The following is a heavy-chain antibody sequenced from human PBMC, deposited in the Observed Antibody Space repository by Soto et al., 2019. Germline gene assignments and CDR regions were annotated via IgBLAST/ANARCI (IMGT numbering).Heavy chain of an antibody. CDR3: ARIDAVVVPAANRYYYYYYMDV. CDR1: GYTFTSYG. D-gene: IGHD2-2*01. V-gene: IGHV1-18*01. Sequence: KWAAASVKVSCKASGYTFTSYGISWVRQAPGQGLEWMGWISAYNGNTNYAQKLQGRVTMTTDTSTSTAYMELRSLRSDDTAVYYCARIDAVVVPAANRYYYYYYMDVWGKGTTVTVSS. J-gene: IGHJ6*03. CDR2: ISAYNGNT.